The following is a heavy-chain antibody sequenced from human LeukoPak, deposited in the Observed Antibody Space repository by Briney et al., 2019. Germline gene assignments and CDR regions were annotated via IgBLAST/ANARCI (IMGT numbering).Heavy chain of an antibody. CDR2: INPNSGGT. CDR1: GYTFTGYY. V-gene: IGHV1-2*06. D-gene: IGHD2-15*01. Sequence: ASVKVSCKASGYTFTGYYMHWVRQAPGQGLEWMGRINPNSGGTNYAQKFQGRVTMTRDTSISTAYMELSRLRSDDTAVYYCARIRQGGSSFGSWFDPWGQGTLVTVSS. CDR3: ARIRQGGSSFGSWFDP. J-gene: IGHJ5*02.